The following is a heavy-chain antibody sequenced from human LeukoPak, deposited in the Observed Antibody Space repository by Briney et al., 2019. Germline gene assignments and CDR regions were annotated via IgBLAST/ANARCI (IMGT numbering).Heavy chain of an antibody. CDR3: VKDFGRIRGTPDS. V-gene: IGHV3-64D*06. CDR2: VSGSGNGFSI. CDR1: GFVFTIYT. J-gene: IGHJ4*02. Sequence: GGSLRLSCSASGFVFTIYTMYWVRQAPGKGPEYVSTVSGSGNGFSIYYADSVKGRFTISRDDSKSILYLQMNGLRSEDTAVYYCVKDFGRIRGTPDSWGQGTLVTVSS. D-gene: IGHD1-26*01.